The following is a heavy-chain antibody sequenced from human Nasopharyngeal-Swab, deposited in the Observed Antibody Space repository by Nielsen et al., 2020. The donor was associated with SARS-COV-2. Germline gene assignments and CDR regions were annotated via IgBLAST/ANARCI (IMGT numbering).Heavy chain of an antibody. J-gene: IGHJ6*02. CDR3: AVTTVTTSSYDYYYGMDV. Sequence: ASVTVSCKASGYTFTSYGISWVRQAPGQGLEWMGWISAYNGNTNYAQKLQGRVTMTTDTSTSTAYMELRSLRSDDTAVYYCAVTTVTTSSYDYYYGMDVWGQGTTVTVSS. D-gene: IGHD4-11*01. CDR2: ISAYNGNT. V-gene: IGHV1-18*01. CDR1: GYTFTSYG.